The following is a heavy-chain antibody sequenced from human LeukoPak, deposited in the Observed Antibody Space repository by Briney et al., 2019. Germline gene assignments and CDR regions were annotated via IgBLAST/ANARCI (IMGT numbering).Heavy chain of an antibody. Sequence: SETLSLTCTVSGGSISSYYWSWIRQPPGKGLEWIGYIYYSGSTNYNPSLKSRVTISVDTSKNQFSLKLSSVTAADTAVYYCARDKGLRYFDWLGSDPWGQGTLVTVSS. CDR1: GGSISSYY. V-gene: IGHV4-59*01. CDR2: IYYSGST. CDR3: ARDKGLRYFDWLGSDP. D-gene: IGHD3-9*01. J-gene: IGHJ5*02.